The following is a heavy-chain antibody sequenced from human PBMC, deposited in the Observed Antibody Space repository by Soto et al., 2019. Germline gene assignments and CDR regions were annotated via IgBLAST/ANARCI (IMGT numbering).Heavy chain of an antibody. CDR2: ISAYNGNT. J-gene: IGHJ6*02. CDR1: GYTFTSYG. D-gene: IGHD2-2*01. CDR3: ARSIVVVPAATPDFYYYYYGMDV. V-gene: IGHV1-18*04. Sequence: GASVKVSCKASGYTFTSYGISWLRQAPGQGREWMGWISAYNGNTNYAQKLQGRVTMTTDTSTSTAYMELRSLRSDDTAAYYCARSIVVVPAATPDFYYYYYGMDVWGQGTTVTVSS.